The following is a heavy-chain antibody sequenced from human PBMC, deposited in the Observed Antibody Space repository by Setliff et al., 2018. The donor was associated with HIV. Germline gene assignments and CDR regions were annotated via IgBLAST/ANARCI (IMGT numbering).Heavy chain of an antibody. CDR2: IYYSGST. D-gene: IGHD3-16*01. J-gene: IGHJ6*03. V-gene: IGHV4-31*03. CDR3: ARSKKRGDYYYYYYYMDV. CDR1: GGSISSSNYY. Sequence: PSETLSLTCTVSGGSISSSNYYWGWIRQHPGKGLEWIGYIYYSGSTYYNPSLKSRVTISVDTSKNQFSLKLSSVTAADTTVYYCARSKKRGDYYYYYYYMDVWGKGTTVTVSS.